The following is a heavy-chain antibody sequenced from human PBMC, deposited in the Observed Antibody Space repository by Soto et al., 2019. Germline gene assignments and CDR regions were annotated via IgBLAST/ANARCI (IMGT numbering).Heavy chain of an antibody. CDR3: ARQNIGYCSGGSCPNFDY. D-gene: IGHD2-15*01. V-gene: IGHV3-7*03. J-gene: IGHJ4*02. CDR2: IKQDGSEK. CDR1: GFTFSSYW. Sequence: EVQLVESGGGLVQPGGSLRLSCAASGFTFSSYWMSWVRQAPGKGLEWVANIKQDGSEKYYVDSVKGRFTISRDNAKNSLYLQMNSPRAEDTAVYYCARQNIGYCSGGSCPNFDYWGQGTLVTVSS.